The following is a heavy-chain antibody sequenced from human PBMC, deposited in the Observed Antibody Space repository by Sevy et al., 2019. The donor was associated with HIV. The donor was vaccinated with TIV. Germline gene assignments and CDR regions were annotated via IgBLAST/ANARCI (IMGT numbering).Heavy chain of an antibody. D-gene: IGHD2-15*01. CDR2: FDPKHGET. J-gene: IGHJ5*02. Sequence: ASVKVSCKVSGYTLTQLSIHWVRQAPGKGLEWMVHFDPKHGETIYGQRFQGRVTMTEDTSTNTVYMQLSSLTSEDTAVYYCATDSSIYYSRSSRYQGDWFDPWGQGTLVTVSS. CDR3: ATDSSIYYSRSSRYQGDWFDP. CDR1: GYTLTQLS. V-gene: IGHV1-24*01.